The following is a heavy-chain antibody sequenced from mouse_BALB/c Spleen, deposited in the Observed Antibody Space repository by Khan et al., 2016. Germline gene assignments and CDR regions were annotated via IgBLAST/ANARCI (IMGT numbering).Heavy chain of an antibody. CDR2: ISYSGST. CDR3: ARGRSWCAY. Sequence: VQLKESGPRLVKPSQTLSLTCSVTGDSITSGYWNWIRKFPGNKLQYIGYISYSGSTYYNPSLNSRISITRDTSKNQYYLQLNSVTTEDTATYFCARGRSWCAYWGQGTLVTVSA. CDR1: GDSITSGY. J-gene: IGHJ3*01. V-gene: IGHV3-8*02.